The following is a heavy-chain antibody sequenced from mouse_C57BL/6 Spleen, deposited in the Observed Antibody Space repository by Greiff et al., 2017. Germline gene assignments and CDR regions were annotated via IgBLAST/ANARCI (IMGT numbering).Heavy chain of an antibody. D-gene: IGHD1-1*02. J-gene: IGHJ4*01. V-gene: IGHV1-85*01. CDR2: IYPGDGST. CDR1: GYTFTSYD. CDR3: ARSGGYYAMDD. Sequence: QVQLQQSGPELVKPGASVKLSCKASGYTFTSYDINWVKQRPGQGLEWIGWIYPGDGSTKYNEKFKGKATLTVDTSSSTAYMELHSLTSEDAAVYFCARSGGYYAMDDWGQGTSVTVSS.